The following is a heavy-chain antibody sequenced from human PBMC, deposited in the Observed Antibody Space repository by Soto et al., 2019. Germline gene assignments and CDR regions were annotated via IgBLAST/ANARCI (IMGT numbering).Heavy chain of an antibody. CDR3: AREVGSSSWSYYYGMDV. CDR1: GYTFISYY. Sequence: ASVKVSCKASGYTFISYYIHWVRQAPGQGLEWMGIINPSSGSTSYTQKFQGRVTMTRDTSTSTVYMELNSLRFEDTALYFCAREVGSSSWSYYYGMDVWGQGTTVTVSS. CDR2: INPSSGST. J-gene: IGHJ6*02. V-gene: IGHV1-46*01. D-gene: IGHD6-13*01.